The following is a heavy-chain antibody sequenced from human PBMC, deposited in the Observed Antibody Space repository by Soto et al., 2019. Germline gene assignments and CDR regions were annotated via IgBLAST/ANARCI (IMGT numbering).Heavy chain of an antibody. V-gene: IGHV1-3*04. Sequence: ASVKVSCKASGYTFTSYTIHWVRQAPGQRLEWMGWVNTGNGNTKYSQNFQGRVTMTRDTSASSVYMELSSLRSEDTAVYYCARALYRTSSEDHWGQGTLVTVSS. D-gene: IGHD6-6*01. CDR1: GYTFTSYT. J-gene: IGHJ4*02. CDR2: VNTGNGNT. CDR3: ARALYRTSSEDH.